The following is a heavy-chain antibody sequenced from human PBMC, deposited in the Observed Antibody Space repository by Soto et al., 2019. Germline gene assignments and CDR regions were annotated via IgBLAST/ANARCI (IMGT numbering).Heavy chain of an antibody. Sequence: EVQLVESGGGLVKPGGSLRLSCAASGFTFSSYSMNWVRQAPGKGLEWVSSISSSSSYIYYADSVKGRFTISRDNAKNSLYLQMNSLRAEDTAAYYCARDNPNWNDESDYGMDVWGQGTTVTVSS. D-gene: IGHD1-1*01. V-gene: IGHV3-21*01. CDR2: ISSSSSYI. CDR3: ARDNPNWNDESDYGMDV. CDR1: GFTFSSYS. J-gene: IGHJ6*02.